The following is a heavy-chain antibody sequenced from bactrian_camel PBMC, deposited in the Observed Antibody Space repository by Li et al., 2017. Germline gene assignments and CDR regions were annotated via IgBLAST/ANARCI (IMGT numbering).Heavy chain of an antibody. CDR2: LIPGTDAT. V-gene: IGHV3S1*01. D-gene: IGHD2*01. CDR1: GYSPRTQC. J-gene: IGHJ7*01. Sequence: HVQLVESGGGSVQIGGSLTLSCTASGYSPRTQCMGWFRQAPGKQREGVAILIPGTDATYVLDSVRGRFAISQDNAKNTPTLQMNNLRPEDTATYYCAADGNLGYCSGGYCYPASNPPHYGMDYWGKGTQVTVS.